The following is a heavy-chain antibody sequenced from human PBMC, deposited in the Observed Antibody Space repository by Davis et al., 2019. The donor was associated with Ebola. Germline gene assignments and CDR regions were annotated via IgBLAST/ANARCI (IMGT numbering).Heavy chain of an antibody. J-gene: IGHJ6*02. CDR1: GYTFTGYY. Sequence: SVKVSCKASGYTFTGYYMHWVRQAPGQGLEWMGWKNPNSGGSNYAHKFQGWVTMTRDTSIRAPYMELSRLRSDDTAVYYCARGRIAAAGTAGDYYYGMNVWGQGTTVTVSS. CDR2: KNPNSGGS. D-gene: IGHD6-13*01. V-gene: IGHV1-2*04. CDR3: ARGRIAAAGTAGDYYYGMNV.